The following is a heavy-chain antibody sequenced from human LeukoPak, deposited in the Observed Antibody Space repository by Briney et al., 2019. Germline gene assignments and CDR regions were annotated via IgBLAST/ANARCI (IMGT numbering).Heavy chain of an antibody. CDR2: IYLGDSDT. Sequence: GESLLISCKGSGYSFTTYWIGWVRQMPGKSLEWMGIIYLGDSDTRYSPSFQGQVTISVDKSINTAYLQWSSLKASDTAMYYCARHIDFGRGYRNGYNYWGQGTLVTVSS. J-gene: IGHJ4*02. V-gene: IGHV5-51*01. D-gene: IGHD5-18*01. CDR1: GYSFTTYW. CDR3: ARHIDFGRGYRNGYNY.